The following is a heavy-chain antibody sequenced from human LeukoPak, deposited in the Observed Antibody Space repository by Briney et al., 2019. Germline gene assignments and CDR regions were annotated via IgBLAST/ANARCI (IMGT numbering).Heavy chain of an antibody. J-gene: IGHJ4*02. CDR1: GYSISNGYY. CDR3: ARGAEYYAIWRGYAGYSDY. CDR2: IYHRGST. D-gene: IGHD3-3*01. Sequence: PSETLSLTCTVSGYSISNGYYWGWIRQPPGKGLEWVGSIYHRGSTYYNPSLTSRVTISLDRSKKKFSLKLTSVTAADTAVYFCARGAEYYAIWRGYAGYSDYWGQGISVTVSS. V-gene: IGHV4-38-2*02.